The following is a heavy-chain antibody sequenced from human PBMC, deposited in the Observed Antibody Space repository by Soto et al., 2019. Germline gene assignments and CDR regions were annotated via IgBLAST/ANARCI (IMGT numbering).Heavy chain of an antibody. V-gene: IGHV5-10-1*01. D-gene: IGHD1-20*01. CDR1: GYSFTSYW. Sequence: GESLKISCKGSGYSFTSYWISWVRQMPGKGLEWMGRIDPSDSYTNYSPSFQGHVTISADKSISTAYLQWSSLKASDTAMYYCAILVTGTGYYYYYYGMDVWGQGTTVTVSS. CDR3: AILVTGTGYYYYYYGMDV. CDR2: IDPSDSYT. J-gene: IGHJ6*02.